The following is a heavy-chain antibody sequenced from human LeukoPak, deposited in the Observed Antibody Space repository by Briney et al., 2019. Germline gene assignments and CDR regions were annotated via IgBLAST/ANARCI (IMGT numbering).Heavy chain of an antibody. J-gene: IGHJ5*02. Sequence: GASVKVSCKASGYTFTSYGISWVRQAPGQGLEWMGWISAYNGNTNYAQKLQGRVTMTTDTSTSTAYMELRSLRSDDTAVYYCARSYITMVLGVIIKGRYNWFDPWGQGTLVTVSS. V-gene: IGHV1-18*04. D-gene: IGHD3-10*01. CDR1: GYTFTSYG. CDR3: ARSYITMVLGVIIKGRYNWFDP. CDR2: ISAYNGNT.